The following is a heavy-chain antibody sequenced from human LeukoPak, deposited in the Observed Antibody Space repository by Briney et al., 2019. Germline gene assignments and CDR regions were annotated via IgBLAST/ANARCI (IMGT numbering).Heavy chain of an antibody. D-gene: IGHD5-18*01. V-gene: IGHV3-21*01. CDR2: ISSSSSYI. Sequence: PGGSLRLSCAASGFTFSSYSMNWVRQALGKGLEWVSSISSSSSYIYYADSVKGRFTISRDNAKNSLYLQMNSLRAEDTAVYYCARENTAMADFDYWGQGTLVTVSS. CDR1: GFTFSSYS. CDR3: ARENTAMADFDY. J-gene: IGHJ4*02.